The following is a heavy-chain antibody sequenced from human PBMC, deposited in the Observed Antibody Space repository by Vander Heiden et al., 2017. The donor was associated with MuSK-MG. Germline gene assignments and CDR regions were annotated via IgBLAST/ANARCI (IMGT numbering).Heavy chain of an antibody. D-gene: IGHD2-2*01. CDR2: IIPIVGTA. CDR3: AISSTSGRTIGGIYYFDY. CDR1: GGTFSSYA. V-gene: IGHV1-69*01. J-gene: IGHJ4*02. Sequence: QVQLVQSGAEVKKPGSSVKVSCKASGGTFSSYAISWVRQAPGQGLEWMGGIIPIVGTANYAQKFQGRVTITADESTSTAYMELSSLRSEDTAVYYCAISSTSGRTIGGIYYFDYWGQGTLVTVSS.